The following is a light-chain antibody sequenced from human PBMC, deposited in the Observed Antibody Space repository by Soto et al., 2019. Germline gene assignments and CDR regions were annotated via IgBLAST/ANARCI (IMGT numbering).Light chain of an antibody. CDR3: QKSYSTPPMYT. V-gene: IGKV1-39*01. CDR1: QSISSY. J-gene: IGKJ2*01. CDR2: AAS. Sequence: DIQMTQSPSSLSASVGDRVTITCRASQSISSYLNWYQQKPGKAPKLLIYAASSLQSGVPSRFSGSGSGTDFTLTISSLQPEDFATYYCQKSYSTPPMYTFGQGTKLEIK.